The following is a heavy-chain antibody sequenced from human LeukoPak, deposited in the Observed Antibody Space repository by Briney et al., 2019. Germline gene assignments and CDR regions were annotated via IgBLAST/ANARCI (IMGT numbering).Heavy chain of an antibody. V-gene: IGHV3-7*01. J-gene: IGHJ4*02. CDR1: GFTFNNYW. D-gene: IGHD3-22*01. Sequence: GGSLRISCAASGFTFNNYWMTWVRQAPGKGLEWVANIKPEGSAQYYADSVKGRFTISRDNSKNTLYLQMNSLRAEDTAVYYCARDVADYYDSSGYSEGFDYWGQGTLVTVSS. CDR2: IKPEGSAQ. CDR3: ARDVADYYDSSGYSEGFDY.